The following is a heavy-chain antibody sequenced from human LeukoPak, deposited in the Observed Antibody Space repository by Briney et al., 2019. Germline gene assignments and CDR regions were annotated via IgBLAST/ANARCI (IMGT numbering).Heavy chain of an antibody. V-gene: IGHV3-73*01. CDR1: GFIFSDST. CDR2: IRTNTHNYAT. J-gene: IGHJ4*02. CDR3: SRRGDYDFDY. Sequence: GSLRLSCAASGFIFSDSTIHWVRQASGKGLEWLGRIRTNTHNYATAYAASLKGRFTIFRDDSHNVAYLQLNSLKTEDTALYYCSRRGDYDFDYWGQGTLVTVSS. D-gene: IGHD4-17*01.